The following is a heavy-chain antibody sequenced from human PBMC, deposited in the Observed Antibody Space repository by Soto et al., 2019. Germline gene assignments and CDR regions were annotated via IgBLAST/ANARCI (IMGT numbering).Heavy chain of an antibody. V-gene: IGHV3-23*01. CDR2: ISGSGGST. J-gene: IGHJ4*02. D-gene: IGHD3-22*01. CDR1: GFTFSNYG. CDR3: VKKGDSSGYLFYHFDN. Sequence: EVQVLACGGSLVQPGGSLRLSYAASGFTFSNYGMSWVSQAPGKGLVWVSDISGSGGSTYYADSVKGRFTISRDNSKNTLYLQMNCLRAEYTAVYYCVKKGDSSGYLFYHFDNWGQGTLVTVSS.